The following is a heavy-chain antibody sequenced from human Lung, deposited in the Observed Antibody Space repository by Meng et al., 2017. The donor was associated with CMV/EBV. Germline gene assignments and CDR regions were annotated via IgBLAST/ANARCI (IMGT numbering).Heavy chain of an antibody. V-gene: IGHV3-23*03. CDR3: AKPPVYCGGDCYSDFDY. J-gene: IGHJ4*02. CDR2: IYSGGSST. Sequence: GGSLRLXCAASGFTFSSYAMSWVRQAPGKGLEWVSVIYSGGSSTYYADSVKGRFTISRDNSKNTLYLQINSLRAEDTAVYYCAKPPVYCGGDCYSDFDYXGQGXLVTVSS. CDR1: GFTFSSYA. D-gene: IGHD2-21*01.